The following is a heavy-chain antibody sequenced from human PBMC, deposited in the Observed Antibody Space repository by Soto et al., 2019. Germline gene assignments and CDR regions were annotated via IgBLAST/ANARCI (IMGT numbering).Heavy chain of an antibody. Sequence: ASVKVSCKASGYTFTSYGISWVRQAPGQGLEWMGWISAYNGNTNYAQKLQGRVTMTTDTSTSTAYMELRSLRSDDTAVYYCARDWAAAGRFDHWGQGSRVTVSS. CDR1: GYTFTSYG. CDR3: ARDWAAAGRFDH. V-gene: IGHV1-18*01. D-gene: IGHD6-13*01. J-gene: IGHJ4*02. CDR2: ISAYNGNT.